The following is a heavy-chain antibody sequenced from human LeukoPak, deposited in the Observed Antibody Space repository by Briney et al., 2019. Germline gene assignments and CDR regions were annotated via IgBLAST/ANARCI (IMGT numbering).Heavy chain of an antibody. J-gene: IGHJ3*02. CDR3: SRGGQRAGYAFDI. Sequence: GGSLRLSCAASGLTFNDYDMHWVRQVTGKGLEWVSSLHTAGDAHYSVSVRGRFIISRDRSKTSFYLQMNSLRAEDSAMYYCSRGGQRAGYAFDIWGQGTVVTVSS. V-gene: IGHV3-13*01. CDR2: LHTAGDA. CDR1: GLTFNDYD.